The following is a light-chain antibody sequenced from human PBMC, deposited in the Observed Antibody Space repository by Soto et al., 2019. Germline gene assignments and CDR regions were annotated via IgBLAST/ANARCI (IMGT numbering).Light chain of an antibody. CDR2: LGS. CDR1: QSLLHSNGFNY. Sequence: EIVMTQSPLSLPVTPGEPASISCRSSQSLLHSNGFNYLDWYLQKPGQSPQLLIYLGSTRASGVPDRFSGSGSGTDFTLKISRVEAEDVGVYYCMQALQTPFTFGPGTRVNIK. J-gene: IGKJ3*01. V-gene: IGKV2-28*01. CDR3: MQALQTPFT.